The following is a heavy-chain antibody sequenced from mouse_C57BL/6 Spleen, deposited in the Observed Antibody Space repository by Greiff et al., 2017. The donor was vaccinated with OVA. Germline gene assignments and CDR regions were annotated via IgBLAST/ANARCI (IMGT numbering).Heavy chain of an antibody. Sequence: VQLQQSGPGLVQPSQSLSITCTVSGFSLTSYGVHWVRQSPGKGLEWLGVIWSGGSTDYNAAFISRLSISKDNSKSQVFFKMNSLQADDTDIYYCGRKAITTVVAPDAMDYWGQGTSVTVSS. D-gene: IGHD1-1*01. CDR1: GFSLTSYG. CDR2: IWSGGST. V-gene: IGHV2-2*01. CDR3: GRKAITTVVAPDAMDY. J-gene: IGHJ4*01.